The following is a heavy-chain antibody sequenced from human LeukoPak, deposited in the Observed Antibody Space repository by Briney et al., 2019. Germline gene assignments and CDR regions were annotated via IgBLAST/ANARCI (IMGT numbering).Heavy chain of an antibody. D-gene: IGHD3-22*01. Sequence: GGSLRLSCAASGFTFSSYAMSWVRQAPGKGLEWVSYISSSGSTIYYADSVKGRFTISRDNAKNSLYLQMNSLRAEDTAVYYCARVPNYDSSGYNGDWGQGTLVTVSS. CDR1: GFTFSSYA. J-gene: IGHJ4*02. V-gene: IGHV3-48*03. CDR3: ARVPNYDSSGYNGD. CDR2: ISSSGSTI.